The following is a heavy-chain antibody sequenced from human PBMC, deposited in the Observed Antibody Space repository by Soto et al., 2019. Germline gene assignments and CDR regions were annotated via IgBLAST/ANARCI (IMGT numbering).Heavy chain of an antibody. J-gene: IGHJ4*02. V-gene: IGHV3-74*01. Sequence: GGSLRLSCAASGFTFISYWIHFFRQSPWKGLVWVSRINSDGSSTTYADSVKGRFTISRDNAKNTLYLQMNSLRAEDTAVFYCARARIAVAGFDYWGQGTLVTVSS. CDR2: INSDGSST. CDR3: ARARIAVAGFDY. CDR1: GFTFISYW. D-gene: IGHD6-19*01.